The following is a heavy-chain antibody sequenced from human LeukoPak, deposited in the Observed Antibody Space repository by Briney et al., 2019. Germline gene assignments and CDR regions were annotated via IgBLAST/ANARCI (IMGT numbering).Heavy chain of an antibody. CDR1: GVTFSSYA. CDR2: IIPILGIA. D-gene: IGHD3-3*01. CDR3: AILSYDFWSGAVDY. J-gene: IGHJ4*02. V-gene: IGHV1-69*04. Sequence: ASVKLSCKASGVTFSSYAISWVRQAPGQGLEWVGRIIPILGIANYAQNFQGRVTITADKSTSTAYMELSSLRSEDTAVYYCAILSYDFWSGAVDYWGQGTLVTVSS.